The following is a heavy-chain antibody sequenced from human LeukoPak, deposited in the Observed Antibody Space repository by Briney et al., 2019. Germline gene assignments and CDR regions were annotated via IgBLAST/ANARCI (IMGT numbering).Heavy chain of an antibody. V-gene: IGHV3-21*01. D-gene: IGHD4-11*01. J-gene: IGHJ4*02. CDR1: GFTFSHYS. CDR2: ISSGSDHI. CDR3: ARNDYSILSGYDY. Sequence: GGSLRLSCVASGFTFSHYSMNWVRQAPGKGLEWVSSISSGSDHIYYADSVKGRFTISRDNAKNSLYLQMDSLRAEDTAVFFCARNDYSILSGYDYWGQGTLVTVSS.